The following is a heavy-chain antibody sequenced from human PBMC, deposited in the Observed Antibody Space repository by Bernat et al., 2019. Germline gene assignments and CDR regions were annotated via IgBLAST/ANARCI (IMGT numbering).Heavy chain of an antibody. CDR3: ARAQVGATKPEPVDY. CDR1: GGTFSSYA. Sequence: QVQLVQSGAEVKKPGSSVKVSCKASGGTFSSYAISWVRQAPGQGLEWMGGIIPIFGTVNYDKEFQGSVKTTADESTSTAYMELGCLGSEDTAVYCCARAQVGATKPEPVDYWGQGTLVTVSS. J-gene: IGHJ4*02. D-gene: IGHD1-26*01. V-gene: IGHV1-69*01. CDR2: IIPIFGTV.